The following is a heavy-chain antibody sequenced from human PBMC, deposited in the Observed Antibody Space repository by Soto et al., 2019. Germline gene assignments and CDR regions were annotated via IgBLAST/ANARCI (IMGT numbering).Heavy chain of an antibody. CDR2: ISAYNGNT. D-gene: IGHD3-22*01. CDR3: ARAHYDSSGYSNYYGMDV. CDR1: GYTFTSYG. V-gene: IGHV1-18*01. Sequence: QVQLVQSGAEVKKPGASVKVSCKASGYTFTSYGISWVRQAPGHGLEWMGWISAYNGNTNYAQKLQGRVTMTTDTSTRTAYMELRSLRSDDTAVYYCARAHYDSSGYSNYYGMDVWGQGTTVTVSS. J-gene: IGHJ6*02.